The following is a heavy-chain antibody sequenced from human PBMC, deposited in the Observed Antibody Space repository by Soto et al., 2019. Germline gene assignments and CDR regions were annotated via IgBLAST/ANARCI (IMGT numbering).Heavy chain of an antibody. CDR1: GFVFKNYE. CDR3: ARDIDNRDYYYGLAV. D-gene: IGHD1-20*01. Sequence: PGGSLRLSCVASGFVFKNYEMNWVRQAPGKGLEWISYISNSGNTIYVADSMRGRFTISRDNAKNSLFLQMNSLRADDTAVYYCARDIDNRDYYYGLAVWGQGTTVTVSS. CDR2: ISNSGNTI. V-gene: IGHV3-48*03. J-gene: IGHJ6*02.